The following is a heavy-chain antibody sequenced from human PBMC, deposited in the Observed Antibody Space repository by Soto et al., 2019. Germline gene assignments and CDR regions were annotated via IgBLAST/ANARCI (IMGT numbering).Heavy chain of an antibody. J-gene: IGHJ4*02. CDR1: GFTFSSYS. D-gene: IGHD6-19*01. V-gene: IGHV3-48*01. CDR3: ARSSSGWAYFFDY. CDR2: ITSSSSPI. Sequence: EVQLVESGGGLVQPGGSLRLSCTASGFTFSSYSMNWVRQAPGKGLEWVSYITSSSSPIYYADSVKGRFTISRDNAKNSLSLQMNSLRTADTAFYYCARSSSGWAYFFDYWGQGTLVTVSS.